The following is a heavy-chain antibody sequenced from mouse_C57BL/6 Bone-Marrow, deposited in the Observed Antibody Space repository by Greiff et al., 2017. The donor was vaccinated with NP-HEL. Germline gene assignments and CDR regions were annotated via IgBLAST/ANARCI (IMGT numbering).Heavy chain of an antibody. CDR1: GFTFSNYW. Sequence: EVMLVESGGGLVQPGGSMKLSCVASGFTFSNYWMNWVRQSPEKGLEWVAQIRLKSDNYATHYAESVKGRFTISRADSKSSVYLQMNNLRAEDTGIYYCTVRGWLLRDYWGQGTTLTVSS. CDR3: TVRGWLLRDY. J-gene: IGHJ2*01. D-gene: IGHD2-3*01. V-gene: IGHV6-3*01. CDR2: IRLKSDNYAT.